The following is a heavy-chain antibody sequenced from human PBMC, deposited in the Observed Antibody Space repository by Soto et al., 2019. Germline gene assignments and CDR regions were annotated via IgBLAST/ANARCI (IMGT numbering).Heavy chain of an antibody. V-gene: IGHV3-30*18. CDR2: ISNDGSKT. CDR1: GFRFRDYG. CDR3: AKGAYYDILTGRFDY. D-gene: IGHD3-9*01. J-gene: IGHJ4*02. Sequence: QVQLVESGGGVVQPGRSLRLSCVVSGFRFRDYGMHWVRQTPGRGLDWVALISNDGSKTDYADSVKGRFTISRDNSKGTLYLQMSSLRPEDTAVYYCAKGAYYDILTGRFDYWGQGNLVTVSS.